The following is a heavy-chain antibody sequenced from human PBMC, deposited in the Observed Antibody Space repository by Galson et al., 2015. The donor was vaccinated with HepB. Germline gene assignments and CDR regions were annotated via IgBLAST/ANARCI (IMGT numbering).Heavy chain of an antibody. Sequence: SLSLSCAASGFTFDDYAMYWVRQAPGKGLEWVSGIGWNSGRIAYADSVKARFTISRDNAKNSLYLQMNSLRAEDTALYYCAKGGGAHSSAVDYWGQGTLVIVSS. J-gene: IGHJ4*02. CDR2: IGWNSGRI. CDR1: GFTFDDYA. CDR3: AKGGGAHSSAVDY. D-gene: IGHD3-22*01. V-gene: IGHV3-9*01.